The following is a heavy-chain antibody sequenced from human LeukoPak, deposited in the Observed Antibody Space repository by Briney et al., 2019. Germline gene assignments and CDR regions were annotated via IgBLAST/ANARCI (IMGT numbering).Heavy chain of an antibody. Sequence: SETLSLTCTVSGYSISSGYYWGWIRQPPGKGLEWIGSIYHSGSTYYNPSLKSRVTISVDTSKNQFSLKLSSVTAADTAVYYCAREVVVPAATYNWFDPWGQGTLVTVSS. J-gene: IGHJ5*02. CDR3: AREVVVPAATYNWFDP. CDR2: IYHSGST. CDR1: GYSISSGYY. D-gene: IGHD2-2*01. V-gene: IGHV4-38-2*02.